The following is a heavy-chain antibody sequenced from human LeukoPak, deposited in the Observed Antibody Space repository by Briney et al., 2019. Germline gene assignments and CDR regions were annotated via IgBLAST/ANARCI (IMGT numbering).Heavy chain of an antibody. J-gene: IGHJ3*02. CDR1: GFTFSIYW. Sequence: GSLRLSCAASGFTFSIYWMYWVRQAPGKGLMWVSRCDSDGSGTTYVDSVKGRFTVSRDNAKSTLYLQMSSLRAEDTAVYYCATSSVWGGAFNIWGQGTMVTVSS. V-gene: IGHV3-74*01. CDR2: CDSDGSGT. D-gene: IGHD3-16*01. CDR3: ATSSVWGGAFNI.